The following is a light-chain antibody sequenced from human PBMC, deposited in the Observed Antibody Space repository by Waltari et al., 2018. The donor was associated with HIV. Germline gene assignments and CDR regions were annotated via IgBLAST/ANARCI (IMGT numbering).Light chain of an antibody. CDR1: NIGSKN. V-gene: IGLV3-9*01. J-gene: IGLJ2*01. Sequence: YELTQPLSVSVALGQTARITCGGNNIGSKNVQWYQQKPGQAPVLVIYRDSNRPSGIPERFSGSNSGNTATLTISRAQAGDEADYYCQVWDSSTVVFGGGTKLTVL. CDR2: RDS. CDR3: QVWDSSTVV.